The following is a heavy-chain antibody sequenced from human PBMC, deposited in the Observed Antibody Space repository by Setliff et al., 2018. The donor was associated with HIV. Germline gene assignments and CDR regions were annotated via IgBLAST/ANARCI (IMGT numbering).Heavy chain of an antibody. V-gene: IGHV1-18*01. CDR1: GYTFTSYG. CDR2: ISGYNGNT. J-gene: IGHJ4*02. D-gene: IGHD6-13*01. CDR3: ARGRIAAAGTFDY. Sequence: GASVKVSCKTSGYTFTSYGISWVRQAPGQGLEWMGWISGYNGNTNYAQKFQGRVTMTRDTSTSSVYMELRSLRSEDTAVYYCARGRIAAAGTFDYWGQGTLVTVSS.